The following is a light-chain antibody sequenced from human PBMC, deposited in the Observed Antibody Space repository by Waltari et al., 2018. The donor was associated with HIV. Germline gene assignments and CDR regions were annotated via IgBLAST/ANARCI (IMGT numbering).Light chain of an antibody. V-gene: IGKV3-20*01. J-gene: IGKJ3*01. CDR3: QQYGSSPLFT. CDR1: HIVGGNS. Sequence: EIVLTQSPGTLSLSPGERGTLSCRASHIVGGNSLACYQQKPGQAPRLLIYGASSRATGIPDRFSGSGSGTDFTLTISRLEPEDFAVYYCQQYGSSPLFTFGPGTKVDIK. CDR2: GAS.